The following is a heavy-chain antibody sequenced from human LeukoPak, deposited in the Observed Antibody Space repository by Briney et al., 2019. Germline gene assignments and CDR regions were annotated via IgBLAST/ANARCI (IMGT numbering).Heavy chain of an antibody. CDR2: IIPIFGTA. D-gene: IGHD4-11*01. CDR1: GDTFSSYA. Sequence: SVKVSCKASGDTFSSYAISWVRQAPGQGLEWMGGIIPIFGTANYAQKFQGRVTITADESTSTAYMELSSLRSEDTAVYYCARDDPLRYRSNGMDVWGQGTTVTVSS. J-gene: IGHJ6*02. V-gene: IGHV1-69*01. CDR3: ARDDPLRYRSNGMDV.